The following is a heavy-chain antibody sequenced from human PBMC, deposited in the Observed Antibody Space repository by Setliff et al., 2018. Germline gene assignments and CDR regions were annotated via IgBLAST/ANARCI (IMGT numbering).Heavy chain of an antibody. V-gene: IGHV5-51*01. Sequence: GESLKISCKASGYSFTDYWIAWVRQMPGKGLEWMGIIYPSNSDIKYSPSFEAQITFSVDKSITTAYLQWSSLKASDTAIYYCARHRVGNSGYAIPILDFWGQGALVTVSS. J-gene: IGHJ4*02. CDR2: IYPSNSDI. CDR1: GYSFTDYW. D-gene: IGHD5-12*01. CDR3: ARHRVGNSGYAIPILDF.